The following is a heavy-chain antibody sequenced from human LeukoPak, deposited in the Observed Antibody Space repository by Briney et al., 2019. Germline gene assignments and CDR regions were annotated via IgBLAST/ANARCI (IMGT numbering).Heavy chain of an antibody. CDR2: IYPGDSDT. D-gene: IGHD5-18*01. Sequence: GESLKISCKGSGYSFTSYWIGWVRQMPGKGLEWMGIIYPGDSDTRYSPSFQGQVTISADKSISTAYLQWSSLKASDTAMYYCASADTAMDPPGAFDIWGQGTMVTVSS. CDR1: GYSFTSYW. J-gene: IGHJ3*02. V-gene: IGHV5-51*01. CDR3: ASADTAMDPPGAFDI.